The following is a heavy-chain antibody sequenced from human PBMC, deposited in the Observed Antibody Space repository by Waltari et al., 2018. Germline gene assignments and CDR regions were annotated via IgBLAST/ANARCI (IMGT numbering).Heavy chain of an antibody. J-gene: IGHJ6*02. D-gene: IGHD1-26*01. Sequence: QVQLVQSGAEVKKPGASVKVSCKVSGYTLTELSMHWVRQAPGKGLEWMGGFDPEDGETIYAQKFQGRVTMTEDTSTDTAYMELSSLRAEDTAVYYCETIFQGIVGAHYGMDVWGQGTTVTVSS. CDR3: ETIFQGIVGAHYGMDV. CDR1: GYTLTELS. CDR2: FDPEDGET. V-gene: IGHV1-24*01.